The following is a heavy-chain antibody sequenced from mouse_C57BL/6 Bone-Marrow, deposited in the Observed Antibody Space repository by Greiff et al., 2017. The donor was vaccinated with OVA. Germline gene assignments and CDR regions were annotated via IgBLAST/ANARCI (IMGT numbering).Heavy chain of an antibody. V-gene: IGHV12-3*01. J-gene: IGHJ3*01. CDR2: ITHSGET. CDR1: GFPITSGYY. D-gene: IGHD2-2*01. Sequence: QVQLQESGPGLVKPSQSLFLTCSITGFPITSGYYWIWIRQSPGKPLEWMGYITHSGETFYNPSLQSPISITRETSKNQFFLQLNSVTTEDTAMYYCAGDPLGYGAYWGQGTLVTVSA. CDR3: AGDPLGYGAY.